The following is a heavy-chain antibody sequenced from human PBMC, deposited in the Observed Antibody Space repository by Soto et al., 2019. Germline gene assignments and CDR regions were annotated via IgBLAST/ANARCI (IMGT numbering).Heavy chain of an antibody. CDR2: IRSKANSYAT. CDR3: TSQGYSYGFVY. J-gene: IGHJ4*02. V-gene: IGHV3-73*02. CDR1: GFTFSGSA. Sequence: EVQLVESGGGLVQPGGSLKLSCAASGFTFSGSAMHWVRQASGKGLEWVGRIRSKANSYATAYVASVKGRFTISRDDSKNTAYLQTNSLKTEDTAVYYCTSQGYSYGFVYWGQGTLVTVSS. D-gene: IGHD5-18*01.